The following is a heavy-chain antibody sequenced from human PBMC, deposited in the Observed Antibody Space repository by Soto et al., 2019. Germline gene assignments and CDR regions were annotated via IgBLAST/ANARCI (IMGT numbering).Heavy chain of an antibody. CDR3: ARDFATHCSGSTCYPYAY. CDR1: GFTFSNAW. V-gene: IGHV3-15*01. CDR2: IKSKTDGGTT. Sequence: GSLRLSCAASGFTFSNAWMSWVRQAPGKGLEWVGRIKSKTDGGTTDYAAPVKGRFTISRDDSKNTLYLQMNSLKTEDTAVYYCARDFATHCSGSTCYPYAYWGQGALVTVSS. D-gene: IGHD2-15*01. J-gene: IGHJ4*02.